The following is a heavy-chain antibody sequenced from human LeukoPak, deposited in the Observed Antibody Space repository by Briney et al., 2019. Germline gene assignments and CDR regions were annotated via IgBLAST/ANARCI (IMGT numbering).Heavy chain of an antibody. Sequence: PSETLSLTRTVSGGSISSGDYYWSWIRQPPGKGLERIGYIYYSGSTYYNPSLKSRVTISVDTSKNQFSLKLSSVTAADTAVYYCAREYSSSSADYFDYWGQGTLVTVSS. V-gene: IGHV4-30-4*01. CDR3: AREYSSSSADYFDY. D-gene: IGHD6-6*01. CDR1: GGSISSGDYY. CDR2: IYYSGST. J-gene: IGHJ4*02.